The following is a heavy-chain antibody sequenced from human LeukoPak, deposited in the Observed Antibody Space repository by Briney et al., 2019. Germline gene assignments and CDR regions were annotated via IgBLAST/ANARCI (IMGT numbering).Heavy chain of an antibody. Sequence: GGSLRLSCTGSGFNFDDYGMHWVRHAPGKGLEWVSSISGSGSRTHYADSVKGRFTISRDNSKNTLYLQMNSLRAEDTAVYYCAKFASDWTNWYFDLWGRGTLVTVSS. D-gene: IGHD6-19*01. V-gene: IGHV3-23*01. J-gene: IGHJ2*01. CDR3: AKFASDWTNWYFDL. CDR2: ISGSGSRT. CDR1: GFNFDDYG.